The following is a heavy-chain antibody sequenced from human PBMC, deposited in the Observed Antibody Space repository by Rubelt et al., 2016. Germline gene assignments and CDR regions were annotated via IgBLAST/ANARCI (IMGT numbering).Heavy chain of an antibody. CDR1: GFTFSSYA. CDR3: ARGGGSRGGPFDY. CDR2: ISSTSTYI. J-gene: IGHJ4*02. V-gene: IGHV3-21*01. Sequence: GGGVVQPGGSLRLSCAASGFTFSSYAMNWVRQAPGKGLEWVSSISSTSTYIYYADSVMGRFTISRDNAKNSLYLQMNSLRVEDTAVYYCARGGGSRGGPFDYWGQGTLVTVSS. D-gene: IGHD3-10*01.